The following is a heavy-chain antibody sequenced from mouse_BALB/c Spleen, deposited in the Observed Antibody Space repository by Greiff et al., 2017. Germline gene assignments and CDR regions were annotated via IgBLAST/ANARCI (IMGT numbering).Heavy chain of an antibody. CDR3: TRVYGNYERGFDY. Sequence: EVQLQESGGGLVKPGGSLKLSCAASGFTFSSYTMSWVRQTPEKRLEWVATISSGGSYTYYPDSVKGRFTISRDNAKNTLYLQMSSLKSEDTAMYYCTRVYGNYERGFDYWGQGTTLTVSS. J-gene: IGHJ2*01. D-gene: IGHD2-1*01. V-gene: IGHV5-6-4*01. CDR1: GFTFSSYT. CDR2: ISSGGSYT.